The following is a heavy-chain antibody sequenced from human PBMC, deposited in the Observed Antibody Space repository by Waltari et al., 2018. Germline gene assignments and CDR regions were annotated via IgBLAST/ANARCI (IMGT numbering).Heavy chain of an antibody. D-gene: IGHD3-10*01. CDR2: ISGSGGST. J-gene: IGHJ4*02. V-gene: IGHV3-23*01. CDR3: AKPRVTMVRGVTRYFDY. CDR1: GFTFSSYA. Sequence: EVQLLESGGGLVQPGGSLRLSCAASGFTFSSYAMSWVRQAPGKGPEWVSAISGSGGSTYYADSVKGRFTISIDNSKNTLYLQMNSLRAEDTAVYYCAKPRVTMVRGVTRYFDYWGQGTLVTVSS.